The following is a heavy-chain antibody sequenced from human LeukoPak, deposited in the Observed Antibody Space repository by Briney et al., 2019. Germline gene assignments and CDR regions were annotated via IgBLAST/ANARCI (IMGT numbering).Heavy chain of an antibody. Sequence: SETLSLTCTVSGGSISSSNYYWGWIRQPPGKGLEWIGSIYYSGSTYYNPSLKSRVTTSVDTSKNQFSLKLSSVTAADTAVYYCVRHPQYCSGGTCYSFNWFDPWGQGTLVTVSS. V-gene: IGHV4-39*01. CDR3: VRHPQYCSGGTCYSFNWFDP. J-gene: IGHJ5*02. D-gene: IGHD2-15*01. CDR2: IYYSGST. CDR1: GGSISSSNYY.